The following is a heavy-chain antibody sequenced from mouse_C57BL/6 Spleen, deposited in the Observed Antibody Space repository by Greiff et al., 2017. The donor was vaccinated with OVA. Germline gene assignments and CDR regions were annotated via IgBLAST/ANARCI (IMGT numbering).Heavy chain of an antibody. J-gene: IGHJ4*01. CDR2: INPYNGGT. D-gene: IGHD2-1*01. Sequence: EVKLQESGPVLVKPGASVKMSCKASGYTFTDYYMNWVKQSHGKSLEWIGVINPYNGGTSYNQKFKGKATLTVDKSSSTAYMELNSLTSEDSAVYYCARRGGNYDYAMDYWGQGTSVTVSS. CDR1: GYTFTDYY. V-gene: IGHV1-19*01. CDR3: ARRGGNYDYAMDY.